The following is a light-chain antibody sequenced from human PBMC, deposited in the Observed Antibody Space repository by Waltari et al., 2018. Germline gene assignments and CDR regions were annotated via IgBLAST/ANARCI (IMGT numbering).Light chain of an antibody. CDR1: QGISTY. CDR2: AAS. CDR3: LQYNSHPFT. J-gene: IGKJ3*01. V-gene: IGKV1-17*01. Sequence: DIQMTQSPSSLSASAGDTVTITCRASQGISTYLNWYQQKPGKAPKRLIYAASSLESGVPSRCSGSGSGTDFTLTISSLQPEDFATYYCLQYNSHPFTFGPGTKLDIK.